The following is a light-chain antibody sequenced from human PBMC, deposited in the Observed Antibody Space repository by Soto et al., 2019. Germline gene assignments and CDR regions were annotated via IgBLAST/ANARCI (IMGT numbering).Light chain of an antibody. V-gene: IGKV3-11*01. CDR3: QQRSNWPVA. J-gene: IGKJ5*01. CDR2: DAS. CDR1: QSVSSN. Sequence: EIVMTQSPATLSVSPGERATLSCRASQSVSSNLAWYQQKPGQAPRLLIYDASNRATGIPARLSGSGSGTDFTLTITSLEPEDFAVYYCQQRSNWPVAFGQGTRLEIK.